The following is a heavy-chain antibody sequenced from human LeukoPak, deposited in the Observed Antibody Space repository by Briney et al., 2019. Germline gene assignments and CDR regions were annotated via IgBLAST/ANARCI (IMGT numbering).Heavy chain of an antibody. Sequence: SETLSLTCTVSGGSISSDDYYWSWIRQPPGKGLEWIGYIYYSGSTYYNPSLKSRVTISVDTSKNQFSLKLSSVTAADTAVYYCARASMAHWFDPWGQGTLVTVSS. V-gene: IGHV4-30-4*08. CDR3: ARASMAHWFDP. J-gene: IGHJ5*02. D-gene: IGHD2/OR15-2a*01. CDR1: GGSISSDDYY. CDR2: IYYSGST.